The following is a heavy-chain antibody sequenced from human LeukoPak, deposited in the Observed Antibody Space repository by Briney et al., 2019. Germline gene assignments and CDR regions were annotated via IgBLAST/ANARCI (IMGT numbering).Heavy chain of an antibody. D-gene: IGHD4-23*01. Sequence: SETLSLTCAVYGGSFSGYYWSWIRQPPGKGLEWIGEINHSGSTNYNPSLKSRVTISVDTSKNQFSLKLSSVTAADTAVYYCARTSRRWYPYYFDYWGQGTLVTVSS. V-gene: IGHV4-34*01. CDR1: GGSFSGYY. CDR2: INHSGST. J-gene: IGHJ4*02. CDR3: ARTSRRWYPYYFDY.